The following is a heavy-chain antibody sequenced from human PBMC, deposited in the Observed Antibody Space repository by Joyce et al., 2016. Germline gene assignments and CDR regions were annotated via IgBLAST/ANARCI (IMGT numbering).Heavy chain of an antibody. CDR2: ISRDSTYI. Sequence: EVQLVESGGGLVKPGGSLRISCAASGFTFSTSGLSWFRRAPGKGLEWVSAISRDSTYIFYADSGKGRFTVSRDNAKNSLYLQMNSLRAEDTAVFFCARGGIVYDYSMDLWGQGTTVTVSS. CDR1: GFTFSTSG. CDR3: ARGGIVYDYSMDL. J-gene: IGHJ6*02. D-gene: IGHD3-22*01. V-gene: IGHV3-21*02.